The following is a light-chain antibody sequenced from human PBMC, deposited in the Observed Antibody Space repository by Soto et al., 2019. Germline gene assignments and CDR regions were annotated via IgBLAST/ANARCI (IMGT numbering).Light chain of an antibody. CDR3: QQYNTYLS. CDR1: QSISRW. Sequence: DVQTTKSPSSVSASVGSRVTISCRASQSISRWLAWYQQKPGKAPTLLIYHASSLESGVPSRFSGSGSGTEFTLTISSLQPDDVATYYCQQYNTYLSFGQGTKVDIK. CDR2: HAS. V-gene: IGKV1-5*01. J-gene: IGKJ1*01.